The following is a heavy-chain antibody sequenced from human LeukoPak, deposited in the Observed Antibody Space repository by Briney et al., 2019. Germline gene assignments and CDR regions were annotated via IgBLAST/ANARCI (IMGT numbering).Heavy chain of an antibody. Sequence: PGGSLRLSCAASGFTVSSNYMSWVRQAPGKGLEWVSVIYSGGSTYYADSVKGRFTISRDNSKNTLYLQMNSLRAEDTAVYYCAKGGPFVVVVAISRPNDAFDIWGQGTMVTVSS. CDR2: IYSGGST. V-gene: IGHV3-66*01. CDR3: AKGGPFVVVVAISRPNDAFDI. D-gene: IGHD2-15*01. J-gene: IGHJ3*02. CDR1: GFTVSSNY.